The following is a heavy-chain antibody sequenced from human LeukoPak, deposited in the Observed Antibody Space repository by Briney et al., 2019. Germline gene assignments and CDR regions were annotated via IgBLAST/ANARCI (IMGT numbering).Heavy chain of an antibody. D-gene: IGHD5-18*01. CDR2: ISYDGSYE. V-gene: IGHV3-30*18. CDR1: GFTFTTYG. J-gene: IGHJ3*02. CDR3: AKVRVSDTAMITGDAFDI. Sequence: GGSLRLSCAASGFTFTTYGMHWVRQAPGKGLEWVAVISYDGSYEYYVDSVKGRFTISRDNSKNTLYLQMNSLRAEDTAVYYCAKVRVSDTAMITGDAFDIWGQGTMVTVSS.